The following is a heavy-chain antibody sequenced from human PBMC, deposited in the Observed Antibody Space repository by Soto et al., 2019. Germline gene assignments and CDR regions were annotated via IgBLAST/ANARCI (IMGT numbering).Heavy chain of an antibody. J-gene: IGHJ3*02. CDR3: ERVHVTRSAIDASDI. D-gene: IGHD4-17*01. CDR1: GFTFSSYG. CDR2: IWYDGTNK. Sequence: QVQLVESGGGVVQPGRSLRLSCAASGFTFSSYGMHWVRQAPGKGLEWVAVIWYDGTNKYYADSVKGRFTISRDNSRNTMYLEMNRLSAEDTAVYYCERVHVTRSAIDASDIWGQGTMVTVSS. V-gene: IGHV3-33*01.